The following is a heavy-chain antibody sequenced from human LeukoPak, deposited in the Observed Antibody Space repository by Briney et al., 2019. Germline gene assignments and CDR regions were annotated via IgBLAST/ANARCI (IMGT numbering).Heavy chain of an antibody. CDR2: IYSGGNT. Sequence: HPGGSQRLSCAASGFTVSSTYMSWARQAPGKGLECVSIIYSGGNTYHADSVKGRFTISRDNSKNTLYLQMNSLRAEDTAVYYCARLTVTTYAFDVWGQGTMVTVSS. D-gene: IGHD4-17*01. CDR3: ARLTVTTYAFDV. J-gene: IGHJ3*01. V-gene: IGHV3-53*01. CDR1: GFTVSSTY.